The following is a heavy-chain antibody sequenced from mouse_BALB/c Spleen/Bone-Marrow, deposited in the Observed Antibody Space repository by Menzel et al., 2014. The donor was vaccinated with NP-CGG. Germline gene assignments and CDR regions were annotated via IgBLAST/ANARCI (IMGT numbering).Heavy chain of an antibody. V-gene: IGHV7-3*02. CDR2: IRNKANGYTT. J-gene: IGHJ4*01. CDR3: ARDDYYAMDY. CDR1: GFTFTDYY. Sequence: EVHLVESGGGLVQPGGSLILSCATSGFTFTDYYMSWVRQPPGKALEWLGFIRNKANGYTTEYSASVKGRFTISRDNSQSILYLQMNTLRAEDSATYYCARDDYYAMDYWGQGTSVTVSS.